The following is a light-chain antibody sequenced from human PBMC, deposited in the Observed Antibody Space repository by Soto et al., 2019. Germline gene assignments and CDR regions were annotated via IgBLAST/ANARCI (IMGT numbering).Light chain of an antibody. CDR1: QDISNY. CDR2: DAS. CDR3: QQYDNLLT. Sequence: DIQMTQSPSSLSASVGDRVTITCQASQDISNYLNWYQQKPGKAPKLLIYDASNVETGVPSRCSGSGSGTDFTFTISSLQPDDITTYYCQQYDNLLTFGGGTKVEIK. V-gene: IGKV1-33*01. J-gene: IGKJ4*01.